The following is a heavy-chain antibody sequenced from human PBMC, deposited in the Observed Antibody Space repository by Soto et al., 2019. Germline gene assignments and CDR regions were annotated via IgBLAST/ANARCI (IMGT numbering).Heavy chain of an antibody. D-gene: IGHD2-2*03. CDR2: INGGDDSE. Sequence: GGSLRLSCALSGFPSRSSTMSWVRRASAQGQKWLSGINGGDDSEDYVDSVRGRFTIIRDNSKNLLLLQMNSLRVEDTAVFYCAKVWGEDGYCSRTSCLYYFHHWGRGTLVTVSS. V-gene: IGHV3-23*01. J-gene: IGHJ4*02. CDR3: AKVWGEDGYCSRTSCLYYFHH. CDR1: GFPSRSST.